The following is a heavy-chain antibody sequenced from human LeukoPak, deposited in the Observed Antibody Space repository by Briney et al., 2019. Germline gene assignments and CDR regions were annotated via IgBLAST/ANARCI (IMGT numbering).Heavy chain of an antibody. D-gene: IGHD1-26*01. CDR1: GYTFTGYY. Sequence: ASVKVFCKASGYTFTGYYMSWVRQAPGQGLEWMGWINPNSGATNYAQKFQGRVTMTRDTSISTAYMDLSRLKSDDTAVYCCAREGYGGGQDFDVWGQGTMVSVSS. CDR2: INPNSGAT. CDR3: AREGYGGGQDFDV. J-gene: IGHJ3*01. V-gene: IGHV1-2*02.